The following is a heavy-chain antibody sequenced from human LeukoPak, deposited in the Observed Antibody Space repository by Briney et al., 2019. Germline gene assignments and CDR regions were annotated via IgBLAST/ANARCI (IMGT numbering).Heavy chain of an antibody. CDR3: ARHYYYGSRSFGWFDP. CDR1: GGFISSYY. V-gene: IGHV4-59*08. CDR2: IYYSGNT. Sequence: SETLSLTCSVSGGFISSYYWTWTRQPPGKGLEWIGYIYYSGNTNYNPYLKSRVTILVDTSKNQFSLNLSSVTAADTAVYYCARHYYYGSRSFGWFDPLGQGALVTVSS. J-gene: IGHJ5*02. D-gene: IGHD3-10*01.